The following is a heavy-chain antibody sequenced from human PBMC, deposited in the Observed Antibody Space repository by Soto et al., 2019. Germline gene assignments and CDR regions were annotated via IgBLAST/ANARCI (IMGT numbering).Heavy chain of an antibody. CDR1: GGTFSSYT. D-gene: IGHD1-26*01. Sequence: SVKVSYKASGGTFSSYTSSWVRQAPGQGLEWMGRIIPILGIANYAQKFQGRVTITADKSTSTAYMELSSLRSEDTAVYYCARGLVGATFDYWGQGTLVTVSS. CDR2: IIPILGIA. CDR3: ARGLVGATFDY. V-gene: IGHV1-69*02. J-gene: IGHJ4*02.